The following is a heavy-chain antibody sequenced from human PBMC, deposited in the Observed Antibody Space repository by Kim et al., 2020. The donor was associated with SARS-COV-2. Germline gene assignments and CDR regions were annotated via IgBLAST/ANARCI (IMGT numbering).Heavy chain of an antibody. D-gene: IGHD1-26*01. Sequence: GGSLRLSCAASGFTFSSYSMNWVRQAPGKGLEWVSSISSSSSYIYYADSVKGRFTISRDNAKNSLYLQMNSLRAEDTAVYYCARDRSIGSYYIYWGQGTLVTVSS. CDR1: GFTFSSYS. J-gene: IGHJ4*02. CDR2: ISSSSSYI. V-gene: IGHV3-21*04. CDR3: ARDRSIGSYYIY.